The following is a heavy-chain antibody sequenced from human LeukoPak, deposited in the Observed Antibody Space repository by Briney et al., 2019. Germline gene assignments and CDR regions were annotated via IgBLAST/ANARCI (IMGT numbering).Heavy chain of an antibody. CDR1: GFTFSSYE. J-gene: IGHJ5*02. CDR2: ISSSGSTI. Sequence: GGSLRLSCAASGFTFSSYEMNWVRQAPGKGLEWVSYISSSGSTIYYADSVKGRFTISRDNAKNSLYLQMNSLRAEDTAVYYCARDSGNDWFDPRGQGTLVTVSS. D-gene: IGHD1-1*01. CDR3: ARDSGNDWFDP. V-gene: IGHV3-48*03.